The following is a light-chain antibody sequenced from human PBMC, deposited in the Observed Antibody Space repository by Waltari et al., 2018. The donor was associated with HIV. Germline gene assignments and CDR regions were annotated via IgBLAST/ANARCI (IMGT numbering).Light chain of an antibody. J-gene: IGLJ3*02. Sequence: QPKMPQVPSASKTPGQRITMSFSGGRSHIGTTFISCYQQFPGLAPRLVIYRYDQRPTGVPGRCSGSKSGTSAFLAITGLRLEDEATYICASWDDTLGHWIFGGGTKLTVL. V-gene: IGLV1-47*01. CDR2: RYD. CDR1: RSHIGTTF. CDR3: ASWDDTLGHWI.